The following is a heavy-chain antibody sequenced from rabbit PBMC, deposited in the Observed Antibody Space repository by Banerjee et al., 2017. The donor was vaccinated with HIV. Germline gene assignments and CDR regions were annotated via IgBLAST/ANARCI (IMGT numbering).Heavy chain of an antibody. J-gene: IGHJ4*01. CDR3: ARDGAGDTGFNFDL. CDR2: TDAASGGST. Sequence: QSLEEYGGDLVKPRASLTLTCKASGLDFSSSYWICWVRQAPGKGLEWIACTDAASGGSTYYASWAKGRFTISKTSSTTVTLQMTSLTAADTATYFCARDGAGDTGFNFDLWGPGTLVTVS. D-gene: IGHD2-1*01. V-gene: IGHV1S40*01. CDR1: GLDFSSSYW.